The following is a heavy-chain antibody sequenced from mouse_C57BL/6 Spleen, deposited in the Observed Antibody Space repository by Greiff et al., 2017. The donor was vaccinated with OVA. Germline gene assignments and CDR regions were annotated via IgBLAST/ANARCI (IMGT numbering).Heavy chain of an antibody. Sequence: EVHLVESGPGLVKPSQSLSLTCSVTGYSITSGYYWNWIRQFPGNKLEWMGYISYDGSNNYNPSLKNRISITRDTSKNQFFLKLNSVTTEDTATYYCASDDGYSFDYWGQGTTLTVSS. CDR1: GYSITSGYY. CDR3: ASDDGYSFDY. D-gene: IGHD2-3*01. CDR2: ISYDGSN. J-gene: IGHJ2*01. V-gene: IGHV3-6*01.